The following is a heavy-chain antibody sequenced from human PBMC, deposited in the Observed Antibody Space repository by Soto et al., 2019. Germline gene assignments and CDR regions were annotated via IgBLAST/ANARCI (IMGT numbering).Heavy chain of an antibody. CDR1: GFTFSSYG. V-gene: IGHV3-23*01. D-gene: IGHD3-10*01. Sequence: EVQLLESGGGLVQPGGSLRLSCAASGFTFSSYGMSWVRQAPGKGLEWVSSISGSGGSTYYADSVKGQFTISRDNSKNTLYLQMSSLRDEDTAVYYCANRNDYGSGSYFPFDHWGQGTLVTVSS. CDR3: ANRNDYGSGSYFPFDH. J-gene: IGHJ4*02. CDR2: ISGSGGST.